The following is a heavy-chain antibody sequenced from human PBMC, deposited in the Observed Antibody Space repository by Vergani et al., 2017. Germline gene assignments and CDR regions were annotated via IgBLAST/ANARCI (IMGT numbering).Heavy chain of an antibody. D-gene: IGHD6-13*01. Sequence: EVQLVESGGGLVQPGGSLKLSCAASGFTFSGSAMHWVRQAPGKGLEWVGRIRSKANSYATAYAASVKGRFTISRDDSKNTAYLQMNSLKTEDTAVYYCTRLAAAGSWGQGTLVTVSS. CDR3: TRLAAAGS. CDR2: IRSKANSYAT. J-gene: IGHJ4*02. CDR1: GFTFSGSA. V-gene: IGHV3-73*01.